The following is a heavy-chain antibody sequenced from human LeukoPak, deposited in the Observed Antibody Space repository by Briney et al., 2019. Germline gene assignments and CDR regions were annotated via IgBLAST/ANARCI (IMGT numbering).Heavy chain of an antibody. CDR1: GCTFTRYS. D-gene: IGHD3-3*01. CDR2: IRGSAGST. V-gene: IGHV3-23*01. CDR3: AKDIAFFGVVIPFDP. Sequence: GGSLRLSCAASGCTFTRYSMSWGRQAPGKGLEWVSSIRGSAGSTFYADSVQGRFTISRDNSNNTLYLQMNSLRAEDTAVYDCAKDIAFFGVVIPFDPWGQGTLVTVSS. J-gene: IGHJ5*02.